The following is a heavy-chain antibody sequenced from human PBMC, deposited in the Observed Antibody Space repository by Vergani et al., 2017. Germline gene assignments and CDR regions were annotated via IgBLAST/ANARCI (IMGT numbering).Heavy chain of an antibody. CDR3: ARDHRDYNNYPGTFDI. V-gene: IGHV3-11*01. J-gene: IGHJ3*02. D-gene: IGHD5-24*01. CDR2: ISNSGNTI. Sequence: QVQLVESGGGLVKPGGSLRLSCAASGFSFSDHYMTWIRQAPGKGLEWVSYISNSGNTIEYADSVKGRFSISRDNAMSSLFLQMDSLRAEDTAVYYCARDHRDYNNYPGTFDIWGQGSMVTVSS. CDR1: GFSFSDHY.